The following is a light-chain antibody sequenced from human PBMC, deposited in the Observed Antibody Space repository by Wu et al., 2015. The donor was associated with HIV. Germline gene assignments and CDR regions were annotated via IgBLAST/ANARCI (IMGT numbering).Light chain of an antibody. Sequence: EIVMTQSPATLSVSPGERATLSCRASQSVSNNLAWYQQKPGQAPRLLIYGASTRATGIPARFSGSGSGTEFTLTISSMQSEDIAIYYCQQYNNWPQTFGQGTKAGDQT. V-gene: IGKV3-15*01. CDR2: GAS. CDR1: QSVSNN. CDR3: QQYNNWPQT. J-gene: IGKJ2*01.